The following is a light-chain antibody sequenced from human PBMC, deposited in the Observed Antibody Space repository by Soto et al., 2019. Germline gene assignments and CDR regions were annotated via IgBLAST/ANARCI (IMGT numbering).Light chain of an antibody. J-gene: IGLJ1*01. CDR2: DVT. CDR1: SANAATSNF. V-gene: IGLV2-14*03. Sequence: QSVLTQPASVSGSPGQSITISCTGSSANAATSNFVSWYQHHPGKAPRLILYDVTHRPSGISNRFSGSKSGDSASLTISGLQAEDEAHYYCSSYRSGPLYVFGPGTKVTV. CDR3: SSYRSGPLYV.